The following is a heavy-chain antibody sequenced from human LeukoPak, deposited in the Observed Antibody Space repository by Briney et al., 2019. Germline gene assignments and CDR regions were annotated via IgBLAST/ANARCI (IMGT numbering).Heavy chain of an antibody. V-gene: IGHV4-39*07. CDR3: AREAIFGVVTHFDY. CDR2: IYYSGST. Sequence: SETLSLTCTVSGGSISSSSYYWGWIRQPPGKGLEWIGSIYYSGSTYYNPSLKSRVTISVDTSKNQFSLKLSSVTAADTAVYYCAREAIFGVVTHFDYWGQGTLVTVSS. J-gene: IGHJ4*02. CDR1: GGSISSSSYY. D-gene: IGHD3-3*01.